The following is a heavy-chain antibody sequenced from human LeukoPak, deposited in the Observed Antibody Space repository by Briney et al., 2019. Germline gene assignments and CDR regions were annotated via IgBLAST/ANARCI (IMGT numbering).Heavy chain of an antibody. J-gene: IGHJ4*02. D-gene: IGHD5-12*01. CDR3: ASGGYSGYDWDY. Sequence: GGSLRLSCAASGFTFSSYAMHWVRQAPGKGLEWVAVISYDGSNKYYADSVKGRFTISRDNSKNTLYLQMNSLRAEDTAVYYCASGGYSGYDWDYWGQGTLVTVSS. CDR1: GFTFSSYA. CDR2: ISYDGSNK. V-gene: IGHV3-30*07.